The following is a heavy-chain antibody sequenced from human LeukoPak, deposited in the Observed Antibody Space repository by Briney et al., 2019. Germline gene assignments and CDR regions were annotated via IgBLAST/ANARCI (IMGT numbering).Heavy chain of an antibody. D-gene: IGHD2-15*01. J-gene: IGHJ2*01. CDR3: ARAEEDIVVVVAAHPGDYWYFDL. CDR1: GFTFSSYG. V-gene: IGHV3-30*03. CDR2: ISYDGSNK. Sequence: GGSLRLSCAASGFTFSSYGMHWVRQAPGKGLEWVAVISYDGSNKYYADSVKGRLTISRDNSKNTLYLQMNSLRAEDTAVYYCARAEEDIVVVVAAHPGDYWYFDLWGRGTLVTVSS.